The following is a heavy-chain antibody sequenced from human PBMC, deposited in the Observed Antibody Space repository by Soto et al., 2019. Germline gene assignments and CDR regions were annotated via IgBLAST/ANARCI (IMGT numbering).Heavy chain of an antibody. CDR3: AHRGSLRFLERLPYFDY. Sequence: SGPTLVNPTQTLTLTCTFSGFSLSTSGVGVGWIRQPPGKALEWLALIYWNDDKRYSPSLKSRLTITKDTSKNQVVPTMTNMDPVDTATYYCAHRGSLRFLERLPYFDYWGQGTLVTVSS. J-gene: IGHJ4*02. D-gene: IGHD3-3*01. CDR1: GFSLSTSGVG. V-gene: IGHV2-5*01. CDR2: IYWNDDK.